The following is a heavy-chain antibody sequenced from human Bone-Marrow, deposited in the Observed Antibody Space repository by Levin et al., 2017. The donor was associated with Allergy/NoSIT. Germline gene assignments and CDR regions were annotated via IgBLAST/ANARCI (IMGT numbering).Heavy chain of an antibody. Sequence: GASVKVSCKASGYTFTSYGISWVRQAPGQGLEWMGWISAYNGNTNYAQKLQGRVTMTTDTSTSTAYMELRSLRSDDTAVYYCARDIVATTHYYYYYGMDVWGQGTTVTVSS. V-gene: IGHV1-18*01. CDR1: GYTFTSYG. CDR2: ISAYNGNT. J-gene: IGHJ6*02. D-gene: IGHD5-12*01. CDR3: ARDIVATTHYYYYYGMDV.